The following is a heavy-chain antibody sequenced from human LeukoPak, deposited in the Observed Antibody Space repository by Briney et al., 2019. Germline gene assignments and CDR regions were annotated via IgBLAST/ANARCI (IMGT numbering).Heavy chain of an antibody. D-gene: IGHD6-19*01. J-gene: IGHJ4*02. Sequence: SETLSLTCAVYGGSFSGYFWSWIRQPPGKGLEWIGEISHSGGTDHNPSLKSRVTISVDTSKNQFSLKLSSVTAADTAVYYCARARAVAGCTFDYWGQGTLVTVSS. V-gene: IGHV4-34*01. CDR1: GGSFSGYF. CDR3: ARARAVAGCTFDY. CDR2: ISHSGGT.